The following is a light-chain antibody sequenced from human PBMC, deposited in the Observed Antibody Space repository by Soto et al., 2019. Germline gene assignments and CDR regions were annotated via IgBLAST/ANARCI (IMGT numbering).Light chain of an antibody. CDR1: SSDVGGYNY. J-gene: IGLJ2*01. Sequence: QSALTQPPSASGSPGQSVTISCTGTSSDVGGYNYVSWYQQHPGKAPKLMIYEVTKRPSGVPDRFSGSKSGNTASLTVSGLQADDEADYYCSSYAGSDNFFDGGTKVTVL. CDR3: SSYAGSDNF. V-gene: IGLV2-8*01. CDR2: EVT.